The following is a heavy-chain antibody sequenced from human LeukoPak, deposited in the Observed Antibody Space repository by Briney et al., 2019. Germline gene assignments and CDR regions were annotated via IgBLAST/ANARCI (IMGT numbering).Heavy chain of an antibody. D-gene: IGHD3-10*01. CDR2: IKEDGSET. Sequence: GGSLRLSCAASGFTFSSYAMSWVRQAPGKGLEWLAHIKEDGSETAYVDSVRGRFTISRDNAKNSLYLQMSSLRDEDTAVYYCARDRGFFLFDYWGQGTLVSVSS. CDR1: GFTFSSYA. J-gene: IGHJ4*02. V-gene: IGHV3-7*01. CDR3: ARDRGFFLFDY.